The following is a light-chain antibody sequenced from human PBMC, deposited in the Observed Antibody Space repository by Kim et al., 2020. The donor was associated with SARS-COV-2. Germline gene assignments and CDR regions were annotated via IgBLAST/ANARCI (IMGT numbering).Light chain of an antibody. CDR3: NSYAGSNTLV. V-gene: IGLV2-14*03. Sequence: GQSITISCTGTSSDIGAYNYFSWYRQHPGRAPTLMIYEVSERPSGISSRFSGSKSGNTASLTISGLQAEDEADYYCNSYAGSNTLVFGSGTKVTVL. J-gene: IGLJ1*01. CDR2: EVS. CDR1: SSDIGAYNY.